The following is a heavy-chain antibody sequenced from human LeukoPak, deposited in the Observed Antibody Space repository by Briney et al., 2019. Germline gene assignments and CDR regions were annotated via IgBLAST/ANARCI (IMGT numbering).Heavy chain of an antibody. Sequence: SVKVSCKASGGTFSSYAISWVRQAPGQGLEWMGRIIPIFGTANYAQKFQGRVTITTDESTSTAYMELSSLRSEDTAVYYCAVCIAVAPTKNAFDIWGQGTMATVSS. J-gene: IGHJ3*02. CDR2: IIPIFGTA. CDR3: AVCIAVAPTKNAFDI. V-gene: IGHV1-69*05. D-gene: IGHD6-19*01. CDR1: GGTFSSYA.